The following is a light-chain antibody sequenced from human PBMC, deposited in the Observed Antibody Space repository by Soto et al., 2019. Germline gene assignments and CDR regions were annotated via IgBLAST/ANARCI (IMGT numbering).Light chain of an antibody. Sequence: VVLTQSPATLSLSPGERATLSCRASQSVSSNLAWYQQKPVQAPRLLIYGASSRATGIPVRFSGSGSGTEFTLTISSLQSEDFAVYYCQQYNNWPLTFGQGTRLEIK. CDR1: QSVSSN. V-gene: IGKV3-15*01. CDR2: GAS. J-gene: IGKJ5*01. CDR3: QQYNNWPLT.